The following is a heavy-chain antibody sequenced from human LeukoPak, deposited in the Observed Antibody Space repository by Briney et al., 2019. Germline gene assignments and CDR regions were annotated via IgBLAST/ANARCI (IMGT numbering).Heavy chain of an antibody. D-gene: IGHD1-26*01. V-gene: IGHV4-39*07. CDR1: GGSITSSSYY. Sequence: SETLSLTCTVSGGSITSSSYYWGWIRQPPGRGLEWIASIYYSGSTYYNPSLKSRVTMSVDTSKNQFSLKLSSVTAADTAVYYCARYSGSYSGFDDWGQGTLVTVSS. J-gene: IGHJ4*02. CDR2: IYYSGST. CDR3: ARYSGSYSGFDD.